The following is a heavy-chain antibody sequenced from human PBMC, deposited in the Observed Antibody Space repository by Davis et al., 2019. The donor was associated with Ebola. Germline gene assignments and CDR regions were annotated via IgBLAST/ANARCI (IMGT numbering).Heavy chain of an antibody. D-gene: IGHD6-19*01. Sequence: GESLKISCAASGFTFSDYYMSWIRQAPGKGLEWVSYISGGGRTIYYADSVKGRFTMSRDNAKNTLYLQMNSLRAEDTAVYYCAKGKQWLAYYFDYWGQGTLVTVSS. CDR1: GFTFSDYY. CDR2: ISGGGRTI. J-gene: IGHJ4*02. CDR3: AKGKQWLAYYFDY. V-gene: IGHV3-11*04.